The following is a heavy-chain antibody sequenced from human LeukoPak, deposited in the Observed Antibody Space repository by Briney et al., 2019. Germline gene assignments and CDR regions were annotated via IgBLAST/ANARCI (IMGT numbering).Heavy chain of an antibody. Sequence: GGSLRLSCAASGFSFSSHAMHWVRQAPGKGLEWVALISYDGTYEDYPDSVKGRFSISRDNSKSTMSLQMNSLRLEDTAVYYCVGEVGPRDFGNWGQGTLVTVSS. D-gene: IGHD1-26*01. CDR2: ISYDGTYE. J-gene: IGHJ4*02. CDR1: GFSFSSHA. CDR3: VGEVGPRDFGN. V-gene: IGHV3-30*04.